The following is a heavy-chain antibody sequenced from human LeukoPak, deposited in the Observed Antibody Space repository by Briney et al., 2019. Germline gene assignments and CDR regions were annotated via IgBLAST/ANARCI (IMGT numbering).Heavy chain of an antibody. CDR2: MNPNSGNT. J-gene: IGHJ5*02. CDR1: GYTFTSCD. Sequence: ASVKVSCKASGYTFTSCDINWVRQATGQGLEWMGWMNPNSGNTGYAQKFQGRVTMTRNTSISTAYMELSSLRSEDTAVYYCARPYCSSTSCLDFDPWGQGILVTVSS. V-gene: IGHV1-8*01. CDR3: ARPYCSSTSCLDFDP. D-gene: IGHD2-2*01.